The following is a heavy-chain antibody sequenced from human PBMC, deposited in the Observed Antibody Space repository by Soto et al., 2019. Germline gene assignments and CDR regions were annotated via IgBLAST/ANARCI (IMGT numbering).Heavy chain of an antibody. D-gene: IGHD2-2*01. J-gene: IGHJ6*01. CDR2: VSSGGGDT. V-gene: IGHV3-23*01. CDR1: GFTFKSCG. Sequence: GGSLRLSFAASGFTFKSCGMNWVRQAPGKGLEWVACVSSGGGDTSYAYSVKVRFTISIDNSKDTLYLQMNSLRAEDTAVYYCAKSASRAHYXGMDFWGQGTMXTXS. CDR3: AKSASRAHYXGMDF.